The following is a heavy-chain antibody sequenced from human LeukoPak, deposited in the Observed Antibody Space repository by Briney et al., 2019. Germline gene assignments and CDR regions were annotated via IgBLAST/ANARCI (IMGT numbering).Heavy chain of an antibody. J-gene: IGHJ5*02. CDR2: ISSSSYT. D-gene: IGHD6-13*01. V-gene: IGHV3-11*06. Sequence: GGSLRLSCAASGFTFSDYYMSWIRQAPGKGLEWVSYISSSSYTNYADSVKGRFTISRDNSKNTLYLQMNSLRAEDTAVYYCAREFLEQQPNRGFDPWGQGTLVTVSS. CDR3: AREFLEQQPNRGFDP. CDR1: GFTFSDYY.